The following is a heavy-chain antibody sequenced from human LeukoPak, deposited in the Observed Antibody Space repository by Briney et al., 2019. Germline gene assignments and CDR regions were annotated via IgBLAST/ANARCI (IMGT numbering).Heavy chain of an antibody. CDR1: GFTFKSYG. Sequence: GGSLRLPCAASGFTFKSYGMSWVRQAPGKGLEWVSGISGSGISTYYADSVKGRFTISRDNSKNTLYLQKNSLRAEDTAVYYCAKDFYDSSGYYYGGDYWGQGTLVTVSS. J-gene: IGHJ4*02. D-gene: IGHD3-22*01. V-gene: IGHV3-23*01. CDR2: ISGSGIST. CDR3: AKDFYDSSGYYYGGDY.